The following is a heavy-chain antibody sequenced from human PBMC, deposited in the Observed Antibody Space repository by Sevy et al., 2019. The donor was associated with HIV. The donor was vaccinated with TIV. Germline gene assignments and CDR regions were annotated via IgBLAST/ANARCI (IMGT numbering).Heavy chain of an antibody. V-gene: IGHV3-9*01. CDR1: GFVFEDFA. CDR2: LTGEGSKK. CDR3: VRDMSSKLGTGNNWFDL. Sequence: GGSLRLSCVGSGFVFEDFAVHWVRRSPGKGLEWVSGLTGEGSKKFYEGSVKGRFTISRDNARNSPYLHMNNMKFDDTGFYYGVRDMSSKLGTGNNWFDLWGQGTVVTVSS. J-gene: IGHJ5*02. D-gene: IGHD1-1*01.